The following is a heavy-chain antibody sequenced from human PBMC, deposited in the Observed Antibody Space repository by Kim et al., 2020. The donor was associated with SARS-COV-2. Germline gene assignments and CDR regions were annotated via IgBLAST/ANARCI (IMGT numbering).Heavy chain of an antibody. Sequence: GGSLRLSCAASGFTFDDYAMHWVRQAPGKGLEWVSGISWNSGSIGYANSVKGRFTISRDNAKNSLYLQMNSLRAEDTALYYCAKGKPWGTCGGDCYVLDYWGQGTLVTVSS. V-gene: IGHV3-9*01. CDR3: AKGKPWGTCGGDCYVLDY. CDR1: GFTFDDYA. D-gene: IGHD2-21*02. CDR2: ISWNSGSI. J-gene: IGHJ4*02.